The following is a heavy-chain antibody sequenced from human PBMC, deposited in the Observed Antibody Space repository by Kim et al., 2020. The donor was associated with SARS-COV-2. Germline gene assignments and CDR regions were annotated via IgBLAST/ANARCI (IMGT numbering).Heavy chain of an antibody. J-gene: IGHJ4*02. V-gene: IGHV4-59*08. D-gene: IGHD1-26*01. Sequence: SETLSLTCSVSGISISSYYWSWIRQPPGKGLEWIGYIYYTGSANYNPSLRSRVTISVDTSKNQFSLKLSSMTAADTAVYYCAGTAGGANFDYWGRGALVT. CDR3: AGTAGGANFDY. CDR2: IYYTGSA. CDR1: GISISSYY.